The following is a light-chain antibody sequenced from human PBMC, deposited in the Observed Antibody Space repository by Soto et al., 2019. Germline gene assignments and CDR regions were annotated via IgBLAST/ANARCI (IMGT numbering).Light chain of an antibody. CDR2: DPS. CDR1: QSVSSY. CDR3: QQYGSSPGLFT. J-gene: IGKJ3*01. V-gene: IGKV3-11*01. Sequence: EIVLTQSPATLSLSPGERATLSCRASQSVSSYVAWYQQKPGQAPRFLIFDPSNRATGTPARFSGSGSGTDFTLTISSLEPEDFAVYFCQQYGSSPGLFTFGPGSKVDFK.